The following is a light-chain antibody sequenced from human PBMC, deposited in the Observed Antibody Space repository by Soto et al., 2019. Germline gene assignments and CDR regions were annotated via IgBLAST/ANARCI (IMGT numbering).Light chain of an antibody. CDR3: QQYGSSPSIT. CDR2: GAS. J-gene: IGKJ5*01. Sequence: EIVLTQSPGTLSLSPGDRATLSRKASQSVTSTYLAWYRQKPGQAPRLLIHGASSRATGIPDRFSGSGSGTDFTLTISRLEPEDFAVYYCQQYGSSPSITFGQGTRL. V-gene: IGKV3-20*01. CDR1: QSVTSTY.